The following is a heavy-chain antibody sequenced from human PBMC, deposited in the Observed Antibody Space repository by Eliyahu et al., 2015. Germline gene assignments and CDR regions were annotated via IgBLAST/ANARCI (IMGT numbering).Heavy chain of an antibody. D-gene: IGHD6-13*01. Sequence: QLQLQESGPGLVKPSETLSLTCTVSGXSISSSSYYWGWIRQPPGKGLEWIGSIYYSGSTYYNPSLKSRVTISVDTSKNQFSLKLSSVTAADTAVYYCARQYSSRGRGIDWFDPWGQGTLVTVSS. J-gene: IGHJ5*02. CDR3: ARQYSSRGRGIDWFDP. V-gene: IGHV4-39*01. CDR2: IYYSGST. CDR1: GXSISSSSYY.